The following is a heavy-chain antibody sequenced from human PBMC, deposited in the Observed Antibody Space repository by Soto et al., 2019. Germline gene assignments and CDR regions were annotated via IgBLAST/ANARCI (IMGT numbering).Heavy chain of an antibody. CDR3: ARSGYIYGPNPLLY. J-gene: IGHJ4*02. D-gene: IGHD5-18*01. Sequence: QVQLPESGPGLVKPSQTLSLTCTVSGGSISSGGYYWSWIRQHPGKGLEWIGYIYYSGSTYYNPSLKSRGTISGDTSKNQFSLKLSSVTAADTAVYYGARSGYIYGPNPLLYWGQGTLVTVSS. V-gene: IGHV4-31*03. CDR2: IYYSGST. CDR1: GGSISSGGYY.